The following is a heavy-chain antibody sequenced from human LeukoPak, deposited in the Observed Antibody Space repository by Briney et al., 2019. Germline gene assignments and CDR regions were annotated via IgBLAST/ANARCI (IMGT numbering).Heavy chain of an antibody. CDR2: IYSGGST. CDR3: ARDRSTSYYYYGMDV. V-gene: IGHV3-53*04. J-gene: IGHJ6*02. D-gene: IGHD2-2*01. CDR1: GFTVSSNY. Sequence: PGGSLRLSCAASGFTVSSNYMSWVRQAPGKGLEWVSVIYSGGSTYYADSVKGRFTISRHNSKNTLYLQMNSLRAEDTAVYYCARDRSTSYYYYGMDVWGQGTTVTVSS.